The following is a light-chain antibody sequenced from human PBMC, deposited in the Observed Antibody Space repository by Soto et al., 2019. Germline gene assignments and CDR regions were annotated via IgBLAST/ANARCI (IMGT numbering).Light chain of an antibody. Sequence: DIQMTQSPSSVSASVGDTVTISCRASQGIGTWLAWYQQKPGKAPKLLIAAASSLQSGVPSRFSGSGSGKDFTLTISSLQPEEYATYYCKQASPFPQTFGPGSKVDI. CDR2: AAS. V-gene: IGKV1-12*01. J-gene: IGKJ2*01. CDR1: QGIGTW. CDR3: KQASPFPQT.